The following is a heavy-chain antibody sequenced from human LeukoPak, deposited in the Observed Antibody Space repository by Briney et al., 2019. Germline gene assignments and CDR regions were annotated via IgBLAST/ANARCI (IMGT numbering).Heavy chain of an antibody. V-gene: IGHV3-23*01. CDR1: GFTFSSYA. J-gene: IGHJ4*02. Sequence: GGSLRLSCAASGFTFSSYAMTWVRQAPGKGLEWDSGISSSGGSTNYADSVKGRFTISRDNSKNTLYLQMNSLRAEDTAVYYCALRGYSSTYYFDYWGQGTLVTVSS. CDR3: ALRGYSSTYYFDY. CDR2: ISSSGGST. D-gene: IGHD5-18*01.